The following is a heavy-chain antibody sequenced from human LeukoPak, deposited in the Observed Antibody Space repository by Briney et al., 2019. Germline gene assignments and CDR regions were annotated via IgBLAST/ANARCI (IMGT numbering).Heavy chain of an antibody. V-gene: IGHV4-4*07. Sequence: SETLSLTCTVSGGSISSYYWSWIRQPAGKGLEWIGRIYTSGSTNYNPSLKSRVTISVDTSKNQISLKVRSATAADTAVYYCARAYSSSWYNYYYYMDVWGKGTTVTVSS. CDR2: IYTSGST. CDR3: ARAYSSSWYNYYYYMDV. J-gene: IGHJ6*03. CDR1: GGSISSYY. D-gene: IGHD6-13*01.